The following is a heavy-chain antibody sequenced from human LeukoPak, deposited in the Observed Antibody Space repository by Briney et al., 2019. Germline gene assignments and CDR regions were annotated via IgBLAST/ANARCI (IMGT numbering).Heavy chain of an antibody. CDR1: GFTFSSYA. J-gene: IGHJ4*02. D-gene: IGHD5-12*01. CDR2: VSSNGAKT. V-gene: IGHV3-23*01. CDR3: TKGGDGYNYYFDY. Sequence: GGSLRLSCAASGFTFSSYAMTWVRQAPGKGLEWVSAVSSNGAKTYYADSVRGRFTISRDNYKNMVFLQMNSLRAEDTAVYYCTKGGDGYNYYFDYWGQETLVTVSS.